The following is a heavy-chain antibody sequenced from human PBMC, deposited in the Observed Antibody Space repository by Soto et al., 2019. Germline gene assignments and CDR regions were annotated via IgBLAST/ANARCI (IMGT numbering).Heavy chain of an antibody. Sequence: QVQLQESGPGLVKPSQTLSLTCTVSGGSIFSGAYYWSWIRQLPGKGLEWIGYIYYSGSAYYNPSLISRVTMSVDTSKNQFSLNLNSVTAADTAVYFCATAVVKYYFDRWGQGTLVTVSS. V-gene: IGHV4-31*03. CDR3: ATAVVKYYFDR. CDR2: IYYSGSA. D-gene: IGHD2-21*01. J-gene: IGHJ4*02. CDR1: GGSIFSGAYY.